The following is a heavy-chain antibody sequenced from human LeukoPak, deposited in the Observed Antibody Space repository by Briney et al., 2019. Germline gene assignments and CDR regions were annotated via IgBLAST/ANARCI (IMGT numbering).Heavy chain of an antibody. CDR1: GFPFSSYS. CDR3: ARSIPYGTTWYGRSDY. V-gene: IGHV3-7*03. CDR2: IKPDGTTK. J-gene: IGHJ4*02. D-gene: IGHD6-13*01. Sequence: GGSLRLSCAASGFPFSSYSMTWVRQAPGKGLECVANIKPDGTTKFYVDSVKGRFTISRDNALNSLYLQMNSLRAEDTAIYYCARSIPYGTTWYGRSDYWGQGTLVTVSS.